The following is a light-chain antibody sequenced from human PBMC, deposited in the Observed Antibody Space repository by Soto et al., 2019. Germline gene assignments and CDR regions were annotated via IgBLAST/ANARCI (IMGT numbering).Light chain of an antibody. CDR3: QQYVTSAPRT. J-gene: IGKJ1*01. V-gene: IGKV3-20*01. CDR1: HTISSSY. CDR2: GIS. Sequence: EIVLTQSPGTLSLSPGERATLSCRASHTISSSYLAWYQQKPGQAPRLLMYGISRRATGIPDRFSGSGSGTDFTLTIPRLEPEALAVYYCQQYVTSAPRTFGQGTTVEI.